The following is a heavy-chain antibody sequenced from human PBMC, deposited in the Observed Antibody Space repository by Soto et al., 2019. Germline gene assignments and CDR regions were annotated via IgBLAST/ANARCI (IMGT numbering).Heavy chain of an antibody. Sequence: PGGSLRLSCAASGCTFSSYAMHWVRQAPGKGLEWVAVISYDGSNKYYADSVKGRFTISRDNSKNMVFLQMTSLRVEDTALYYCLADPNWFDRWGQGTMVTVSS. CDR3: LADPNWFDR. CDR1: GCTFSSYA. V-gene: IGHV3-30-3*01. CDR2: ISYDGSNK. J-gene: IGHJ5*02.